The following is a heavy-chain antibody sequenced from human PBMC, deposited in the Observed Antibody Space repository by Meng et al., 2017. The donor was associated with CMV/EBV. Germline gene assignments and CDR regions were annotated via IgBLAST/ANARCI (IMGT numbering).Heavy chain of an antibody. CDR1: GFTFSSHS. V-gene: IGHV3-21*01. D-gene: IGHD3-3*01. CDR3: ARDPRFPGV. Sequence: LSLTCAASGFTFSSHSMNWVRQAPGKGLEWVSSISSSSSYIYYADSVKGRFTISRDNAKNSLYLQMNSLRAEDTAVYYCARDPRFPGVWGQGTTVTVSS. J-gene: IGHJ6*02. CDR2: ISSSSSYI.